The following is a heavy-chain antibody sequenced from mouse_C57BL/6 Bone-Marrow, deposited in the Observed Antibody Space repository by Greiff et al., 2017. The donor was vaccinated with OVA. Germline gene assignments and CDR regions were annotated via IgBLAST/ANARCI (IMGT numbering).Heavy chain of an antibody. CDR1: GFTFTDYY. CDR3: ARYPMVTTDAMDY. CDR2: IRNKANGYTT. V-gene: IGHV7-3*01. Sequence: EVKLMESGGGLVQPGGSLSLSCAASGFTFTDYYMSWVRQPPGKALEWLGFIRNKANGYTTEYSASVKGRFTISRDNPQSILYLQMNALRAEDSATYYCARYPMVTTDAMDYWGQGTSVTVSS. D-gene: IGHD2-2*01. J-gene: IGHJ4*01.